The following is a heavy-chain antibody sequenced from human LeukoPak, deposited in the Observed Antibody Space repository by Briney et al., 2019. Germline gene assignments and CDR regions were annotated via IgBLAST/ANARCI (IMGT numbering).Heavy chain of an antibody. Sequence: PSETLSLTCAVYGGSFSGHAWSWIRQPPGKGLEWIGEINHSGSTNYNPSLKSRVTISVDTSKNQFSLKLSSVTAADTAVYYCARGGEDIVVVPAALNFDYRGQGTLVTVSS. CDR3: ARGGEDIVVVPAALNFDY. CDR1: GGSFSGHA. D-gene: IGHD2-2*01. J-gene: IGHJ4*02. CDR2: INHSGST. V-gene: IGHV4-34*01.